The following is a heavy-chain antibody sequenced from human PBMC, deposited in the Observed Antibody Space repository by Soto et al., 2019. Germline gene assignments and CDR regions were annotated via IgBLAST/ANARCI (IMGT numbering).Heavy chain of an antibody. Sequence: SETLSLTCSVSGSSVTIYYWSWIRQPPGQRLEWIGYIHNSGSANSNPSLKGRVTISVDTSKNQFSLKLNSVTAADTAVYFCARVGYSGSPARSYYFDNWVQGTLVTVSS. CDR2: IHNSGSA. J-gene: IGHJ4*02. V-gene: IGHV4-59*02. CDR3: ARVGYSGSPARSYYFDN. D-gene: IGHD1-26*01. CDR1: GSSVTIYY.